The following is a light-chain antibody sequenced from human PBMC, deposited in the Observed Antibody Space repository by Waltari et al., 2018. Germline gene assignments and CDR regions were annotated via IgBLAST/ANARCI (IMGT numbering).Light chain of an antibody. CDR1: SRDVGGYNY. J-gene: IGLJ3*02. CDR3: ASYASTRKV. Sequence: QSALTQPPSASGSPGQSVTISCTGSSRDVGGYNYVSWYQQHPGKAPKLMLYWVDQRRAGVPDRFSGSKAGNTASLTVSVLQAEDEADYFCASYASTRKVFGGGTKLTVL. CDR2: WVD. V-gene: IGLV2-8*01.